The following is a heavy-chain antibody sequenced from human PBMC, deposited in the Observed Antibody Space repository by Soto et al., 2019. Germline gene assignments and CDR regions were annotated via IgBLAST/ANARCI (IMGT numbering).Heavy chain of an antibody. CDR1: GVTCGSDG. Sequence: GRYLELSCATSGVTCGSDGMSWVRQPPGKGLEWVATIKQDESEKYYVDSVKGRFTVSRDNAKSSLYLQMNTLRAEDTAVYYCARGDYFDRRFAYCGQGALVTVS. J-gene: IGHJ1*01. V-gene: IGHV3-7*03. D-gene: IGHD3-22*01. CDR2: IKQDESEK. CDR3: ARGDYFDRRFAY.